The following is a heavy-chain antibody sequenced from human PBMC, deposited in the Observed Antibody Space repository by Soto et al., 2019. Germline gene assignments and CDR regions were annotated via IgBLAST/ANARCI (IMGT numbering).Heavy chain of an antibody. CDR1: GFSFGSYN. V-gene: IGHV3-48*01. CDR3: ARVGYYYDCSGYFY. Sequence: HPGGSLRLSCAASGFSFGSYNMNWVGQAPGKGLEWVSYISSSGSTIYYADSVKGRFTISRDNAKNSLYLQMNSLRAEDTAVYYCARVGYYYDCSGYFYWGQDTLVIVSS. D-gene: IGHD3-22*01. CDR2: ISSSGSTI. J-gene: IGHJ1*01.